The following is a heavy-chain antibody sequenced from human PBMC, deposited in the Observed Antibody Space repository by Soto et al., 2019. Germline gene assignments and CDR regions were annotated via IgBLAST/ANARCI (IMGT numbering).Heavy chain of an antibody. V-gene: IGHV1-18*01. CDR2: ISAHNGNT. CDR3: ARGRYGDY. J-gene: IGHJ4*02. Sequence: QVHLVQSGAEVKKPGASVKVSCQGSGYAFTTYGITWVRQAPGQGLEWMGWISAHNGNTNYAQRLQGRVTVTRDTSPSTAYMEVRSLSYGDTAVYYCARGRYGDYWGQGVLVTVSS. D-gene: IGHD1-1*01. CDR1: GYAFTTYG.